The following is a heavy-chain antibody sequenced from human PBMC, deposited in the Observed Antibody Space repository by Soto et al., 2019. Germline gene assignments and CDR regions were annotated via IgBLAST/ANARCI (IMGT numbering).Heavy chain of an antibody. CDR3: ARDGGYSTPLDY. CDR2: IYYSGST. V-gene: IGHV4-30-4*01. Sequence: SETLSLTCTVSGGSISSGDYYWSWIRQPPGKGLEWIGYIYYSGSTYYNPSLKSRVTISVDTSKNQFSLKLSSVTAADTAVYYCARDGGYSTPLDYWGQGTLVTVSS. J-gene: IGHJ4*02. D-gene: IGHD4-4*01. CDR1: GGSISSGDYY.